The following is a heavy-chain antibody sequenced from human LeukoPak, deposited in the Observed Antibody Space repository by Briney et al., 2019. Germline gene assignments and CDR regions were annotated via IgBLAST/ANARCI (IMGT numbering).Heavy chain of an antibody. CDR1: GFTFNAYA. J-gene: IGHJ4*02. CDR3: ARDLATYSYGYIYGF. CDR2: VWYDGTNQ. V-gene: IGHV3-30*04. Sequence: GGSLRLSCAASGFTFNAYAMHWVRQAPGKGPEWVAVVWYDGTNQYYADSVKGRFTISRDNSKNTVFLQMNSLRAEDTATYYCARDLATYSYGYIYGFWGQGTLGTVSS. D-gene: IGHD5-18*01.